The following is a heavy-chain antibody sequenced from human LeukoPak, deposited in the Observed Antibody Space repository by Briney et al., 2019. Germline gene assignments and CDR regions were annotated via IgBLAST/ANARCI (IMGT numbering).Heavy chain of an antibody. CDR1: GFTFNTFD. J-gene: IGHJ4*02. CDR2: IGTTGDI. D-gene: IGHD4-17*01. V-gene: IGHV3-13*01. Sequence: GGSLRLSCAASGFTFNTFDMHWVRQSTGKGLEWVSTIGTTGDIYYAGSVKGRFTISRDNAKNSLYLQMNSLRVEDTAVYYCTRAHFMTSVTTSLALDYWGQGTLVTVSS. CDR3: TRAHFMTSVTTSLALDY.